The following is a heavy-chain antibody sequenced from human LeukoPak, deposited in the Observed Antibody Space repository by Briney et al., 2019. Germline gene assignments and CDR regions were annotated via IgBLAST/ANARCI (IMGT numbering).Heavy chain of an antibody. D-gene: IGHD3-10*01. CDR3: AKSNGYGLVDI. Sequence: PSETLSLTCTVSGGSISTYYWSWIRQPPGKGLEWIGYVYYSGGTNYNPSLKSRVTMSVDTSKNQFSLKLRSVTAADTAVYYCAKSNGYGLVDIWGQGTMVTVSS. J-gene: IGHJ3*02. CDR1: GGSISTYY. V-gene: IGHV4-59*01. CDR2: VYYSGGT.